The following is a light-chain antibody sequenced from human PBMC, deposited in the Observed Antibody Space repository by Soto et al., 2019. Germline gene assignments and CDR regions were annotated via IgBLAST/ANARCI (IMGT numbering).Light chain of an antibody. CDR3: LLSYSGGNWV. J-gene: IGLJ3*02. V-gene: IGLV7-46*01. Sequence: AVVTQEPSLTVSPGGTVTLTCGSNTGAVTSGHYPHWLQQRPGQAPRTLIYDTSNKQSWTPARFSGSLLGGKAALTLSGAQPEDEADYYCLLSYSGGNWVFGGGTKLTVL. CDR2: DTS. CDR1: TGAVTSGHY.